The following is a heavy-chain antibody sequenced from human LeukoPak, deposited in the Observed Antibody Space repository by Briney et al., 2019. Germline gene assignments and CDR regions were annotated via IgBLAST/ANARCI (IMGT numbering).Heavy chain of an antibody. CDR1: GGSITSSYYY. CDR2: IYYSGTT. V-gene: IGHV4-39*01. Sequence: SETLSLTCTVSGGSITSSYYYWGWIRQPPGKGLEWIGSIYYSGTTYYNPSLKSRVTISVDTSKNQFSLKLSSVTAADTAVYYCARLWGSTSLIDYWGQGTLVTVSS. CDR3: ARLWGSTSLIDY. D-gene: IGHD2-2*01. J-gene: IGHJ4*02.